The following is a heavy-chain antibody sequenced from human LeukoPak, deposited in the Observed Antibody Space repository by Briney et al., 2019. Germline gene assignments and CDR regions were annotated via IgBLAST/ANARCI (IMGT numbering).Heavy chain of an antibody. Sequence: SETLSLTCTVSGGSISNHYWTWIRQPPGKGLEWIGYIYYSGSTNYNPSLKSRVTISVDTSKNQFSLKLSSVTAADTAMYYCARASDRLQPPDYWGQGTLVTVSS. CDR3: ARASDRLQPPDY. CDR2: IYYSGST. D-gene: IGHD4-11*01. CDR1: GGSISNHY. V-gene: IGHV4-59*11. J-gene: IGHJ4*02.